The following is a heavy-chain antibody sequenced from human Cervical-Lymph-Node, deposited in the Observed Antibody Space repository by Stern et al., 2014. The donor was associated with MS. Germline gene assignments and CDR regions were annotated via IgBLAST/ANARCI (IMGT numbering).Heavy chain of an antibody. J-gene: IGHJ4*02. CDR3: ARARRDGYNSYYFDY. V-gene: IGHV1-2*06. CDR1: GYTFTGYY. CDR2: INPNSGGT. Sequence: QMQLVQSGAEVKKPGASVKVSCKASGYTFTGYYMHWVRQAPGQGLEWMGRINPNSGGTNYPQKFQGRVTMTRDTSISTAYMELSRLRSDDTAVFYCARARRDGYNSYYFDYWGQGTLVTVSS. D-gene: IGHD5-24*01.